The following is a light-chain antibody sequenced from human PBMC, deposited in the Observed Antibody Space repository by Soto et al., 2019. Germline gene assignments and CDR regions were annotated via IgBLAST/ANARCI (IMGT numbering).Light chain of an antibody. CDR3: QQYGSSPQRT. J-gene: IGKJ1*01. CDR2: GAS. Sequence: EIVLTQSPGTLSLSPGERATLSCRASQSVSSSYLAWYQQKPDQAPRLLIYGASSRATGIPDRFSGSGSGTDFTLTIGRLEPEDCAVYYCQQYGSSPQRTFGQGTKVEIK. CDR1: QSVSSSY. V-gene: IGKV3-20*01.